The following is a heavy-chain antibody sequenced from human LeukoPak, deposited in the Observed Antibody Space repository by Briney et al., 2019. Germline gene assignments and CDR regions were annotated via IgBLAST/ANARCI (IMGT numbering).Heavy chain of an antibody. J-gene: IGHJ6*03. CDR3: ARSGRGVDSFYFYMDV. Sequence: GGSLRLSCAASGFTFSKYWMSWVRQAPGKGLEWVANIKHDGSEKKDGSEKNYVDSVKGRFTISRDNAKNSLYLQMNSLRAEDTAVYYCARSGRGVDSFYFYMDVWGKGTTVTVSS. CDR1: GFTFSKYW. D-gene: IGHD3-10*01. CDR2: IKHDGSEKKDGSEK. V-gene: IGHV3-7*01.